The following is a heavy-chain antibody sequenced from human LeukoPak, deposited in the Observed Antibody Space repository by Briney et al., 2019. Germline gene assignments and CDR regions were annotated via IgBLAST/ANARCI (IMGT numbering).Heavy chain of an antibody. CDR3: ARLSVGATPFDY. J-gene: IGHJ4*02. CDR1: GGSFSIFY. CDR2: IYASGST. Sequence: PSETLSLTCTVSGGSFSIFYWSWFRQPPGKGLEWIGYIYASGSTKYSPSLKSRVTISIDTSKNQLSLELTSVTAADTAVYYCARLSVGATPFDYWGQGTVVTVSS. V-gene: IGHV4-59*08. D-gene: IGHD1-26*01.